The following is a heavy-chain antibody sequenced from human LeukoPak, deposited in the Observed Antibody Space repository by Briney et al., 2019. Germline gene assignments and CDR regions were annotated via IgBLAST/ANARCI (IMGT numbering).Heavy chain of an antibody. CDR2: IRSKGDAETT. V-gene: IGHV3-15*01. Sequence: GGSLRLSCAASGFNFNNAWMTWVRQAPGKGLEWVGRIRSKGDAETTDYGASVKGRFTMSRDDSTATVYLQMNLLQAEDTAMYYCATDLGLTMIRGVIFHWGQGALVIVTS. CDR1: GFNFNNAW. J-gene: IGHJ4*02. D-gene: IGHD3-10*01. CDR3: ATDLGLTMIRGVIFH.